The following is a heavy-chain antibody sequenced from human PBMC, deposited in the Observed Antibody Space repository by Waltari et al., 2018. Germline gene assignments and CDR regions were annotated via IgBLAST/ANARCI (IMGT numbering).Heavy chain of an antibody. CDR1: GFTFSSYE. CDR2: ISSSGRTI. CDR3: AQGGLDYYYYDSTNWFDP. D-gene: IGHD3-22*01. V-gene: IGHV3-48*03. J-gene: IGHJ5*02. Sequence: EVQLVESGGGLVQPGGSLSLSCAASGFTFSSYEMNWVRQAPGKGLEWVSDISSSGRTIYYADSVKGRVTISRDNAKNSLYLQMNSLRAEDTAVYYCAQGGLDYYYYDSTNWFDPWGQGTLVTVSS.